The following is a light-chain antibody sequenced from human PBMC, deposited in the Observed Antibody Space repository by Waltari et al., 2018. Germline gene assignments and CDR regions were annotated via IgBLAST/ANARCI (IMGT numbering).Light chain of an antibody. CDR2: GAS. Sequence: DIQMTQSPSSVSASVGDRVTITCRASQGIGTWLAWYQQKPGKAPKVLIYGASTLLTGVPSRFSGSRSGTEFTLTITGLQPEDFATYFCQQGNSFPPTFGQGTRVEV. CDR1: QGIGTW. CDR3: QQGNSFPPT. V-gene: IGKV1-12*01. J-gene: IGKJ1*01.